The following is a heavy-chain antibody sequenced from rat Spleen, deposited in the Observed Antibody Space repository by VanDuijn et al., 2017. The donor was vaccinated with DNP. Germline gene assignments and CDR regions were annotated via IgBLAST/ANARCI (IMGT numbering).Heavy chain of an antibody. CDR2: INNENYT. J-gene: IGHJ2*01. Sequence: EVQLQESGPGLVKPSQSLSLTCSVTGYSITSNYWGWIRQFPGSKLEWMGYINNENYTKYDPSLKSRISITRDTSKSQFFLQVNSVITEDTATYYCARATDCGCNWDYWGQGVMVTVSS. CDR1: GYSITSNY. V-gene: IGHV3-3*01. CDR3: ARATDCGCNWDY. D-gene: IGHD1-4*01.